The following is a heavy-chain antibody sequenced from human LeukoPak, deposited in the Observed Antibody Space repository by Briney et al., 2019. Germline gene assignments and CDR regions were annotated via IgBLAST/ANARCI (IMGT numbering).Heavy chain of an antibody. Sequence: SETLSLTCTVSVGSLIRENNYWGWIRQSPGKGLGWIGNIYYTGSTYYNASLKSRVTMSVDTSKNQFSLKLTPVTSANAAVYYCVTGGPMPVLVITVDGFFDLWGRGTLASVSS. CDR1: VGSLIRENNY. D-gene: IGHD3-22*01. CDR2: IYYTGST. J-gene: IGHJ2*01. V-gene: IGHV4-39*01. CDR3: VTGGPMPVLVITVDGFFDL.